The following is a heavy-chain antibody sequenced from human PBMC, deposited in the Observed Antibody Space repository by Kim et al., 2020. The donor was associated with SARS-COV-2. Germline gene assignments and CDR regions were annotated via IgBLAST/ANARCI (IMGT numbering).Heavy chain of an antibody. J-gene: IGHJ4*02. V-gene: IGHV3-11*01. Sequence: GGSLRLSCEASGFRFSDYYMSWIRQAPGKGLEWVAYINGDGSSMKCADSVNGRFSISRDNANKSLSLQMNSLTPEDTAVYYCVREPMNWGEGTLDTVSS. CDR2: INGDGSSM. CDR1: GFRFSDYY. CDR3: VREPMN.